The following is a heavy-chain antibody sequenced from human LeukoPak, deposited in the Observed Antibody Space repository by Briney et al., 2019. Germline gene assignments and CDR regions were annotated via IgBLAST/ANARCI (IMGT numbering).Heavy chain of an antibody. J-gene: IGHJ4*02. CDR2: IWNACTNT. V-gene: IGHV3-33*01. CDR1: GFSFSTYG. CDR3: AGDTQPGGDYYFDY. Sequence: GGSLRLSCAASGFSFSTYGMHWVRQAPGKGLAGVELIWNACTNTYYADSVKGRFTISRDNSKNTLYLQMNCLRAEDTAVYYCAGDTQPGGDYYFDYWGQGTLVIVSS. D-gene: IGHD3-16*01.